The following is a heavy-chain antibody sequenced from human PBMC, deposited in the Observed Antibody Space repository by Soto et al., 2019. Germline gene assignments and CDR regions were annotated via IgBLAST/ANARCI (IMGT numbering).Heavy chain of an antibody. D-gene: IGHD2-21*02. CDR2: INVYNGNT. CDR1: GYTFTSYG. Sequence: GASVKVSCKASGYTFTSYGISWVRQAPGQGLEWMGWINVYNGNTNYAQKFQGRVTMTTDTSTSTAYMELSSVTAADTAVYYCAGVRGPYCGGDCYPPKASWFDPWGQGTLVTVSS. J-gene: IGHJ5*02. CDR3: AGVRGPYCGGDCYPPKASWFDP. V-gene: IGHV1-18*01.